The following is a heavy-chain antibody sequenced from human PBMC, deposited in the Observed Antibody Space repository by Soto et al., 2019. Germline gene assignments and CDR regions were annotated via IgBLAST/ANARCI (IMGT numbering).Heavy chain of an antibody. D-gene: IGHD1-26*01. J-gene: IGHJ4*02. Sequence: GGSLRLSCAASGFTFSSYAMHWVRQAPGKGLEWVAVISYDGSNKYYADSVKGRFTISRDNSKNTLYLQMNSLRAEDTAVYYCARGIIVGAHYFDYWGQGTLVTVSS. CDR3: ARGIIVGAHYFDY. V-gene: IGHV3-30-3*01. CDR1: GFTFSSYA. CDR2: ISYDGSNK.